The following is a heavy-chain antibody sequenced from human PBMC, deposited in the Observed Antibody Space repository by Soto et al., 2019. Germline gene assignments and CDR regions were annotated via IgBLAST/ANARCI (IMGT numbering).Heavy chain of an antibody. D-gene: IGHD6-13*01. CDR3: AREPAAGDWFDP. CDR2: INTYNGNT. J-gene: IGHJ5*02. CDR1: GYSFTSYG. V-gene: IGHV1-18*01. Sequence: QVQLVQSGAEVKKPGASVKVACKASGYSFTSYGITWVRQAPGQGLEWMGWINTYNGNTNYAQKLQGRVTMTTDTSTSTAYMELRSLRSDDTAVYYCAREPAAGDWFDPWGQGTLVTVSS.